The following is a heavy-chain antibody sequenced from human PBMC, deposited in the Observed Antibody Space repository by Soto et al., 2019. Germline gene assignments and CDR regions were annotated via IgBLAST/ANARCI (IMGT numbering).Heavy chain of an antibody. CDR1: GGTFSSYA. J-gene: IGHJ6*02. D-gene: IGHD5-18*01. CDR3: ARDRASTAMDPYYGKDV. Sequence: GASVKVSCKASGGTFSSYAISWVRQAPGQGLEWMGGIIPIFGTANYAQKFQGRVTITADESTSTAYMELSSLRSEDTAVYYCARDRASTAMDPYYGKDVWGQGTTVTVSS. V-gene: IGHV1-69*13. CDR2: IIPIFGTA.